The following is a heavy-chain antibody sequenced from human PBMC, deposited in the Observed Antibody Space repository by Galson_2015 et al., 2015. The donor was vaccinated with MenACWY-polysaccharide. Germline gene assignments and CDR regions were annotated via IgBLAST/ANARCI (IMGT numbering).Heavy chain of an antibody. CDR1: GFTVSSNY. CDR3: ATQAWGRFDY. Sequence: SLRLSCAASGFTVSSNYMNWVRQAPGKGLEWVANIKGDGSETYYVESMKGRFTISRDNAKNSLYLQMNSLRVEDTAVYYCATQAWGRFDYWGQGALVTVSS. J-gene: IGHJ4*02. CDR2: IKGDGSET. V-gene: IGHV3-7*03. D-gene: IGHD7-27*01.